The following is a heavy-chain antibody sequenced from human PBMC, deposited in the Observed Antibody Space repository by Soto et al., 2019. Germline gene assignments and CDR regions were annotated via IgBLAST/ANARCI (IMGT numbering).Heavy chain of an antibody. CDR2: ISHDGSYK. CDR1: GFSFTTYV. CDR3: AKGLLAIVGTTLPRDAFNI. D-gene: IGHD1-26*01. J-gene: IGHJ3*02. V-gene: IGHV3-30*18. Sequence: GGSLRLSCAASGFSFTTYVMHWVRQAPGKGLEWVAVISHDGSYKYYGDAVKGRFTISRDTSKNAVYLEMSSLSPEDTAVYYCAKGLLAIVGTTLPRDAFNIWGQGTRVTVSS.